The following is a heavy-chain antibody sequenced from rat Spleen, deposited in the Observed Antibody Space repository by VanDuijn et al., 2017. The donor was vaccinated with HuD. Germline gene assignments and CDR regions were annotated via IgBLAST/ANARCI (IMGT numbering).Heavy chain of an antibody. Sequence: EVQLVESGGGLVQPGRSLKLSCAASGFTFSDYNMALVRQAPKKGLEWVATISYDGSSTYYRDSVKGRFTISRDNAKSTLYLQMDSLRSEDTATYYCARRGNSVFWNFDFWGPGTMVSVSS. CDR1: GFTFSDYN. CDR2: ISYDGSST. D-gene: IGHD4-4*01. CDR3: ARRGNSVFWNFDF. V-gene: IGHV5-7*01. J-gene: IGHJ1*01.